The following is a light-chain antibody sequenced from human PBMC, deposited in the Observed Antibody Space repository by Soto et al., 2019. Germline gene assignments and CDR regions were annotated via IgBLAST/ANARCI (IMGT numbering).Light chain of an antibody. Sequence: EIVLTQSPATLSSFPGDRVTLSCRASQYINTRLAWYQHRPGQAPRLLIYQTSIRAAGIPARVSASGTGTDFTLTISDLQPEDFAVYYCHQRQSWPRTFGQGTKVDIK. J-gene: IGKJ1*01. V-gene: IGKV3-11*01. CDR3: HQRQSWPRT. CDR2: QTS. CDR1: QYINTR.